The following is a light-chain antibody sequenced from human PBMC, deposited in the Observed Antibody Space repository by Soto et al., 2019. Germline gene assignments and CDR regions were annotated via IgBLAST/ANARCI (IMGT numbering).Light chain of an antibody. CDR1: SSDVGGYNY. J-gene: IGLJ1*01. CDR3: SSYTSSSRAEV. Sequence: QSALTQPASVSGSPGQSITISCTGTSSDVGGYNYVSWYQQHPGKAPKLMIYDVSNRPSGVSNRFSGSKSGNTASLTISGLQDEDEADYYCSSYTSSSRAEVFGTGTQLTVL. CDR2: DVS. V-gene: IGLV2-14*01.